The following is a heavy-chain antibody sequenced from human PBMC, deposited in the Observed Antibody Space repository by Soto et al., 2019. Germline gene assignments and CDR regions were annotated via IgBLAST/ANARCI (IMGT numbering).Heavy chain of an antibody. CDR1: GYTFTSYG. J-gene: IGHJ6*02. CDR2: ISAYNGNT. D-gene: IGHD3-10*01. V-gene: IGHV1-18*01. CDR3: AREGEFGGWLQSLDV. Sequence: GASVKVSCKASGYTFTSYGISWVRQAPGQGLEWMGWISAYNGNTNYAQKLQGRVTMTTDTSTSTAYMELRSLRSDDTAVYYCAREGEFGGWLQSLDVWGQGTTVTVSS.